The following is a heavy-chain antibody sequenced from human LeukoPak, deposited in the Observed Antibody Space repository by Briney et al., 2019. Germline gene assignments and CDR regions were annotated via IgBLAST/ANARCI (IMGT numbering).Heavy chain of an antibody. V-gene: IGHV1-69*04. J-gene: IGHJ6*02. CDR2: IIPILGIA. D-gene: IGHD3-22*01. CDR1: GGTFSSYA. Sequence: ASVKVSCKASGGTFSSYAISWVRQAPGQGLEWMGRIIPILGIANYAQKFQGRVTITADKSTSTAYMELSSLRSDDTAVYYCARSYNYDSTGSYYFFYGMDVWGQGTTVTVSS. CDR3: ARSYNYDSTGSYYFFYGMDV.